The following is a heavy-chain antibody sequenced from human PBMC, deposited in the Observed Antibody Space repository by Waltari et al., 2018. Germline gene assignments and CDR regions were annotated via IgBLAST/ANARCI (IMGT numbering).Heavy chain of an antibody. D-gene: IGHD3-3*01. CDR2: IRSKIYGGTT. J-gene: IGHJ4*02. V-gene: IGHV3-49*04. CDR1: GFTFGDYG. CDR3: ARSLTVSGAKYYFDY. Sequence: EVQVVDSGGGLVQPGRSLTLSCSTSGFTFGDYGMTWVRQAPGTGLEWVGFIRSKIYGGTTEFAASVKGRFTISRDDSKSIAFLQMNSLGTEDTGVYYCARSLTVSGAKYYFDYWGQGALVTVSS.